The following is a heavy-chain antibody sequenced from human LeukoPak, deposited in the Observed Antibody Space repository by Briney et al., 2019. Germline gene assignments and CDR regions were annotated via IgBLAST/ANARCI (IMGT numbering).Heavy chain of an antibody. CDR1: GGSISSYY. J-gene: IGHJ4*02. CDR2: IYYSGST. Sequence: SETLSLTCTVSGGSISSYYWSWIRQPPGKGLEWIGYIYYSGSTNYNPSLKSRVTISVDTSKNQFSLKLSSVTAADTAVYYCARLDDILTGYKGGPGLGTFDYWGQGTLVTVSS. D-gene: IGHD3-9*01. CDR3: ARLDDILTGYKGGPGLGTFDY. V-gene: IGHV4-59*08.